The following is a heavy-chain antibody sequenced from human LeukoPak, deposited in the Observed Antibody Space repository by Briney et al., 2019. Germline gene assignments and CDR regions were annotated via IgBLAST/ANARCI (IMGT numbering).Heavy chain of an antibody. J-gene: IGHJ6*02. CDR3: VRDPSCSGGGCYYYYGMDV. D-gene: IGHD2-15*01. V-gene: IGHV3-33*08. CDR1: GFTFSSYG. Sequence: PGGSLRLSCAASGFTFSSYGMHWVRQAPGKGLEWVAVIWCDGSNKYYADSVRGRFTISRDNSKNTLYLQMNSLRADDTAIYYCVRDPSCSGGGCYYYYGMDVWGQGTTVTVSS. CDR2: IWCDGSNK.